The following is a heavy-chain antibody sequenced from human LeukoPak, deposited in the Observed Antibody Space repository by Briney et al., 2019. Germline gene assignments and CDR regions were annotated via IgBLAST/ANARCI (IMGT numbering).Heavy chain of an antibody. V-gene: IGHV3-53*01. CDR3: ARVGDYYDSSGYFYGYFHH. J-gene: IGHJ1*01. D-gene: IGHD3-22*01. CDR1: GFTVSSNY. Sequence: GGSLRLSCAASGFTVSSNYMSWVRQAPGKGLEWVSVIYSGGSTYYADSVKGRFTISRDNSKNTLYLQMNSLRAEDTAVYYCARVGDYYDSSGYFYGYFHHWGQGTLATVSS. CDR2: IYSGGST.